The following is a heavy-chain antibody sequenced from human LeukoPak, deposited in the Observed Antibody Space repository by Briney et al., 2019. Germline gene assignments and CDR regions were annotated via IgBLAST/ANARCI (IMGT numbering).Heavy chain of an antibody. D-gene: IGHD3-10*01. CDR2: ISPSGGST. Sequence: ASVKVSCKAFGYTFTSNYMRWVRQAPGQGPEWMGVISPSGGSTTYAQKFQGRVTLTRDMSTSTDYLELSSLRSEDTAVYYCARGEFGELSTSNWFDPWGQGTLVTVSS. V-gene: IGHV1-46*01. CDR3: ARGEFGELSTSNWFDP. CDR1: GYTFTSNY. J-gene: IGHJ5*02.